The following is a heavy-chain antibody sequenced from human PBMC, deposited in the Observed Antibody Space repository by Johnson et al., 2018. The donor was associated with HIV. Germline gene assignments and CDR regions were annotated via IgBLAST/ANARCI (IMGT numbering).Heavy chain of an antibody. J-gene: IGHJ3*02. CDR3: AKDLDSSSWGAFDI. CDR1: GFSVSNKY. D-gene: IGHD6-6*01. Sequence: EKLVESGGGLVQPGGSLRLSCAASGFSVSNKYMSWVRQAPGKGLEWVSVIYSGGTTYHADSVKGRFTISRDNSKNTLYLQMNSLRAEDTAVYYCAKDLDSSSWGAFDIWGQGTMVTVSS. CDR2: IYSGGTT. V-gene: IGHV3-66*02.